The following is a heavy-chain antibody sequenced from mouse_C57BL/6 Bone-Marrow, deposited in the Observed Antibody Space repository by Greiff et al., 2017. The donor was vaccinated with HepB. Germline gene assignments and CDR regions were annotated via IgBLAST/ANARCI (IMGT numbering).Heavy chain of an antibody. D-gene: IGHD1-3*01. V-gene: IGHV1-54*01. Sequence: VKLQESGAELVRPGTSVKVSCKASGYAFTNYLIEWVKQRPGQGLEWIGVINPGSGGTNYNEKFKGKATLTADKSSSTAYMQRSSLTSEDSAVYFCARSEGDNEGFAYWGQGTLVTVSA. CDR3: ARSEGDNEGFAY. CDR2: INPGSGGT. J-gene: IGHJ3*01. CDR1: GYAFTNYL.